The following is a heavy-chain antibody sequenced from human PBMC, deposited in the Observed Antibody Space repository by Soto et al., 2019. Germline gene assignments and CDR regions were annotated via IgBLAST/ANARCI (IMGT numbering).Heavy chain of an antibody. J-gene: IGHJ6*02. CDR2: IKQDGSEK. Sequence: GGTMRLSCAASRFTFSSYWMSWVRQAPGKGLEWVANIKQDGSEKYYVDSVKGRFTISRDNAKNSLYLQMNSLRAEDTAVYYCARENDDILTGHGMDVWGQAATVTVSS. V-gene: IGHV3-7*03. D-gene: IGHD3-9*01. CDR3: ARENDDILTGHGMDV. CDR1: RFTFSSYW.